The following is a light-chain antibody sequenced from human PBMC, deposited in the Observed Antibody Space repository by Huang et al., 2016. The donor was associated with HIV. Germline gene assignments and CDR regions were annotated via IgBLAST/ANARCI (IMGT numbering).Light chain of an antibody. V-gene: IGKV1-9*01. Sequence: IPLTQSPSSLSASVGDRVTITCRASEGIGNYLAWYQQKPGKAPKLLVYGASTLQNGVPSRFSGTGYGTHFTLPISSLQPEDFATYYCQQLSTYPRTFGQGTKVEIK. CDR3: QQLSTYPRT. CDR2: GAS. J-gene: IGKJ1*01. CDR1: EGIGNY.